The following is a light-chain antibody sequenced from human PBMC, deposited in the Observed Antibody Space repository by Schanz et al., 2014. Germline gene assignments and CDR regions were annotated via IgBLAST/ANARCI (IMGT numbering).Light chain of an antibody. V-gene: IGKV1-5*01. J-gene: IGKJ1*01. Sequence: DIQMTQSPSSLSASVGDRVTITCRTSESVGRWLAWYQQKPGKAPTLLIYDASRLESGVPSRFSGSGSATEFTLTISNLQPDDFATYYCQQYSSYWAFGQGTKVEIK. CDR3: QQYSSYWA. CDR1: ESVGRW. CDR2: DAS.